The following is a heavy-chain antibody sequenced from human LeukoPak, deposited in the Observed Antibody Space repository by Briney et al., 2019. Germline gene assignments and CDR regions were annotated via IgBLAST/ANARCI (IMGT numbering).Heavy chain of an antibody. CDR2: INPSGGST. CDR3: AREQYGSGSYGDYYYGMDV. J-gene: IGHJ6*02. D-gene: IGHD3-10*01. CDR1: GYTFTSYY. V-gene: IGHV1-46*01. Sequence: GASVKVSCKASGYTFTSYYMHWVRQAPGQGLEWMGIINPSGGSTSYAQKFQGRVTMTRDTSTSTGYMELSSLRSEDTAVYYCAREQYGSGSYGDYYYGMDVWGQGTTVTVSS.